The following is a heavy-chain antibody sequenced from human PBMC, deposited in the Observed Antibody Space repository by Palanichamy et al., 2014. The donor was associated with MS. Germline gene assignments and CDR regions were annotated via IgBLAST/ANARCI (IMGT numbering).Heavy chain of an antibody. D-gene: IGHD5-12*01. CDR2: IRSKASSYAT. V-gene: IGHV3-73*01. CDR3: TASGYDSNNGNY. J-gene: IGHJ4*02. CDR1: GFTFSGSA. Sequence: EVQLVESGGGLVQPGGSLKLSCAASGFTFSGSAMHWVRQASGKGLEWVGRIRSKASSYATAYAASVKGRFTISRDDSKNTAYLQMNSLKTEDTAVYHCTASGYDSNNGNYWGQGTLVTVSS.